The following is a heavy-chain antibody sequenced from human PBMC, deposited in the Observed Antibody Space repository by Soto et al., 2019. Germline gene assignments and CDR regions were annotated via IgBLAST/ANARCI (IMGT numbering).Heavy chain of an antibody. Sequence: GGSLRLSCAASGFTFSSYSMNWVRQAPGKGLEWVSYISSSSSTIYYAGSVKGRFTISRDNAKNSLYLQMNSLRAEDTAVYYCARAVSDGSGSYYNYYYYMDVWGKGTTVTVSS. J-gene: IGHJ6*03. CDR2: ISSSSSTI. CDR1: GFTFSSYS. D-gene: IGHD3-10*01. V-gene: IGHV3-48*01. CDR3: ARAVSDGSGSYYNYYYYMDV.